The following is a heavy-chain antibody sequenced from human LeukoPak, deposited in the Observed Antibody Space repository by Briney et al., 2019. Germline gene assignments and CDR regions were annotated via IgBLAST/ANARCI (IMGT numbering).Heavy chain of an antibody. J-gene: IGHJ4*02. D-gene: IGHD1-14*01. CDR2: IYYNGNT. CDR1: GGSISAYY. V-gene: IGHV4-59*01. CDR3: AGDYRNYIIDQ. Sequence: PSETLSLTCTVSGGSISAYYGSWIRQPPGKGLEWIGYIYYNGNTNYNPSLKSRVTMSIDTSKNQFSLNLTSVTAADTAVYYCAGDYRNYIIDQWGQATLVTVSS.